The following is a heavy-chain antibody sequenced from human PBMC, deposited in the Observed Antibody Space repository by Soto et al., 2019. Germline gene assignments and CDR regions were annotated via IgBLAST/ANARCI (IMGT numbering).Heavy chain of an antibody. CDR2: IYYSATT. CDR1: GAPLSSHY. V-gene: IGHV4-59*11. CDR3: ARESLRSGYYYDSSGYSEP. Sequence: SETLSLTCTVSGAPLSSHYWSWFRQPPGKGLEWIGYIYYSATTNFNPSLQSRVSISVDTSKNQFSLKLSSVTAADTAVYYCARESLRSGYYYDSSGYSEPWGQGTLVTVSS. J-gene: IGHJ5*02. D-gene: IGHD3-22*01.